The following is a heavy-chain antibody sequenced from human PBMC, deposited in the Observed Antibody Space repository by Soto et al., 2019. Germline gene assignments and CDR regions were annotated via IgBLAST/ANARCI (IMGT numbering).Heavy chain of an antibody. Sequence: HPGGSLRLSCAASGLIFSDYAMSWVRQAPGKGLECVACISGSGGNTYYADSVKGRFTISRDNSKNTLYLQMNSLRAEDTAVYYCAIGEGSYYYDSSGYYYWGQGTLVTVSS. D-gene: IGHD3-22*01. V-gene: IGHV3-23*01. CDR3: AIGEGSYYYDSSGYYY. CDR2: ISGSGGNT. CDR1: GLIFSDYA. J-gene: IGHJ4*02.